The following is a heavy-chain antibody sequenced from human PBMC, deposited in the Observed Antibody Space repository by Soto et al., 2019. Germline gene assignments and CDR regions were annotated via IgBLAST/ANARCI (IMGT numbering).Heavy chain of an antibody. Sequence: ASETLSLTCTVSGGSISSSSYYWGWIRQPPGKGLEWIGSIYYSGSTYYNPSLKSRVTISVDTSKNQFSLKLSSVTAADTAVYYCARGGVVVITTPFDYWGQGTLVTVSS. CDR1: GGSISSSSYY. J-gene: IGHJ4*02. CDR2: IYYSGST. V-gene: IGHV4-39*01. D-gene: IGHD3-22*01. CDR3: ARGGVVVITTPFDY.